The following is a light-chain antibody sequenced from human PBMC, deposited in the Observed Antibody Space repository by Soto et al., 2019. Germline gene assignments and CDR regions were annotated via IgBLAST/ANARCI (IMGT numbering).Light chain of an antibody. CDR1: SSDVGGYNS. CDR2: EVS. CDR3: SSYTSSNTWV. V-gene: IGLV2-14*01. J-gene: IGLJ3*02. Sequence: QSALTQPASVSGSPGQSITIACTGTSSDVGGYNSVSWYQQHPGKDPKVMIYEVSNRPSGVSDRFSGSKSGNTASLTISGLQAEDEADYYCSSYTSSNTWVFGGGTKVTVL.